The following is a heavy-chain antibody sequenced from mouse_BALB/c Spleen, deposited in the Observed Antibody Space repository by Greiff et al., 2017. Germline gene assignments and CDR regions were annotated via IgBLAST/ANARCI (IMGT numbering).Heavy chain of an antibody. J-gene: IGHJ2*01. Sequence: VKLMESGAELVRPGTSVKISCKASGYTFTNYWLGWVKQRPGHGLEWIGDIYPGGGYTNYNEKFKGKATLTADTSSSTAYMQLSSLTSEDSAVYFCAREGIYYDYEYYFDYWGQGTTLTVSS. CDR3: AREGIYYDYEYYFDY. D-gene: IGHD2-4*01. V-gene: IGHV1-63*02. CDR2: IYPGGGYT. CDR1: GYTFTNYW.